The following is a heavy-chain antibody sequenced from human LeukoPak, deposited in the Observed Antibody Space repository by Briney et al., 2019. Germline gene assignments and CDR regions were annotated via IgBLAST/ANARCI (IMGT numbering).Heavy chain of an antibody. D-gene: IGHD4-11*01. CDR2: ISSNGGST. CDR3: ARDSTVYQYGMDV. V-gene: IGHV3-64*01. J-gene: IGHJ6*02. Sequence: GSLRLSCAVSGFTFSSYAMHWVRQAPGKGLEYVSAISSNGGSTYYANSLKGRFTISRDNSKNTLYLQMGSLRAEVMAVYYCARDSTVYQYGMDVWGQGTTVTVSS. CDR1: GFTFSSYA.